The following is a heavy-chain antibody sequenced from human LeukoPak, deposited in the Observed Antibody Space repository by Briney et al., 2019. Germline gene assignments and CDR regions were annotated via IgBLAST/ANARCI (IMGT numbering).Heavy chain of an antibody. CDR3: ARDYSGEWEQLTGWWFDP. CDR2: ISYDGSNK. Sequence: GGSLRLSCAASGFTFSSYGMHWVRQAPGKGLEWVAVISYDGSNKYYADSVKGRFTISRDNSKNTLYLQMNSLRAEDTAVYYCARDYSGEWEQLTGWWFDPWGQGTLVIVSS. J-gene: IGHJ5*02. CDR1: GFTFSSYG. D-gene: IGHD1-26*01. V-gene: IGHV3-30*03.